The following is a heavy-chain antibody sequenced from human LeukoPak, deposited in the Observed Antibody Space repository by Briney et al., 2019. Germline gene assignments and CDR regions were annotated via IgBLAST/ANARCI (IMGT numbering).Heavy chain of an antibody. CDR1: GGSISSYY. CDR3: ARDSSSWAIDY. CDR2: IYTSGST. J-gene: IGHJ4*02. Sequence: TSETLSLTCTVSGGSISSYYWSWIRQPAGKGLEWIGRIYTSGSTNYNPSPKSRVTMSVDTSKNQFSLKLSSVTAADTAVYYCARDSSSWAIDYWGQGTLVTVSS. D-gene: IGHD6-13*01. V-gene: IGHV4-4*07.